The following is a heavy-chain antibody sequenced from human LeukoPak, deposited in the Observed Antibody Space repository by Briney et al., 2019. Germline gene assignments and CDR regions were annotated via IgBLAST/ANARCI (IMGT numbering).Heavy chain of an antibody. CDR1: GYTFTGYY. J-gene: IGHJ4*02. CDR3: ARDERLLSFLK. Sequence: ASVKVSCKASGYTFTGYYMHWVRQAPGQGLEWMEWINPNSGGTKYAQNFQGRVTMARDTSISTAYMELSRLRSDDTAIYYCARDERLLSFLKWGQGTLVTVSS. D-gene: IGHD3-3*01. CDR2: INPNSGGT. V-gene: IGHV1-2*02.